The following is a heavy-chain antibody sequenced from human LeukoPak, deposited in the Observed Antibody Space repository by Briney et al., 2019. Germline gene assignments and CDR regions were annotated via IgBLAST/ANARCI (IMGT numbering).Heavy chain of an antibody. D-gene: IGHD2-2*01. V-gene: IGHV6-1*01. CDR3: ARVSCSSTCCSEIWIGWFDP. J-gene: IGHJ5*02. CDR1: GDSVSSNSAA. CDR2: TYYRSKWYN. Sequence: SQTLSLTCAISGDSVSSNSAAWNWIRQSPSRGLEWLGRTYYRSKWYNDYAVSVKSRITINPDTSKNQFSLQLNSVTPEDTAVYYCARVSCSSTCCSEIWIGWFDPWGQGTLVTVSS.